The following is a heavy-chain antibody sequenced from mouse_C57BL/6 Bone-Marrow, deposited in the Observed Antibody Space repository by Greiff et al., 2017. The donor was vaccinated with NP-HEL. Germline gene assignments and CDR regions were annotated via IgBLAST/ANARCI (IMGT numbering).Heavy chain of an antibody. CDR1: GFSLRTSGMG. CDR3: ARRLSSGWFAY. Sequence: QVTLKESGPGILQSSQTLSLTCSFSGFSLRTSGMGVSWIRQPPGKGLEWLAHIYWVDDKRYNPSLKSRLTISKDTSRNQVFLKITSVDTADTATYYWARRLSSGWFAYWGQGTLVTVSA. J-gene: IGHJ3*01. V-gene: IGHV8-12*01. D-gene: IGHD3-2*02. CDR2: IYWVDDK.